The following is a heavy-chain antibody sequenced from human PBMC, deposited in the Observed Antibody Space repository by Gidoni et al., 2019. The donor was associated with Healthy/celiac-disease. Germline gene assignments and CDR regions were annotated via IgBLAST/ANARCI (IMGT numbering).Heavy chain of an antibody. CDR3: AKDKCSGGSCYNWFDP. V-gene: IGHV3-23*01. D-gene: IGHD2-15*01. Sequence: EVQLLESGGGLVQPGGSLRVSGAASGFTFSSYAMSWVRQAPGKGLEWVSAISGSGGSTYYADSVKGRFTTSRDNSKNTLYLQMNSLRAEDTAVYYCAKDKCSGGSCYNWFDPWGQGTLVTVSS. J-gene: IGHJ5*02. CDR2: ISGSGGST. CDR1: GFTFSSYA.